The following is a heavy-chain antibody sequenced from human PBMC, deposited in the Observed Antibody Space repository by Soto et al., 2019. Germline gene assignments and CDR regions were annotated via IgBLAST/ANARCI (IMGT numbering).Heavy chain of an antibody. Sequence: PSETLSLTCAVSGYSISSSNWWGWIRQPPGKGLEWTGYIYYSGTTYYNPSLKSRVTMSVDTSKNQFSLKLTSVTAVDTGVYYCARYSAASGTYYFDYWGQGTLVTVPS. CDR1: GYSISSSNW. V-gene: IGHV4-28*01. CDR2: IYYSGTT. J-gene: IGHJ4*01. D-gene: IGHD6-13*01. CDR3: ARYSAASGTYYFDY.